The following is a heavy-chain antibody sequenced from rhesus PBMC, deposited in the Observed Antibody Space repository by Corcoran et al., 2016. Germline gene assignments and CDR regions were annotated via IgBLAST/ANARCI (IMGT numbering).Heavy chain of an antibody. CDR1: GASISSYW. Sequence: QVQLQESGPGLVKPSETLSLTCAVSGASISSYWWNWIRQPPGKGLEWIGENNGNSRTTHSTTSPKGRVNISQDASMNQVSLKTGSVTAADPAVYYCARDGKRWLARFDYWGQGVLVTGSS. V-gene: IGHV4-80*01. CDR3: ARDGKRWLARFDY. D-gene: IGHD6-37*01. CDR2: NNGNSRTT. J-gene: IGHJ4*01.